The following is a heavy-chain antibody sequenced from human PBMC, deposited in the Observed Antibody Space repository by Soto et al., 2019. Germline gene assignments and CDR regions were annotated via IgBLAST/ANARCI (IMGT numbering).Heavy chain of an antibody. CDR3: ARGYYDDSGYSSNSFYP. Sequence: ASVKVSCKASGYTFTSYNINWVRQATGQGLEWMGWMNPNSGKTGYAQKFQGRVTMTRNISLSTTYMELSSLKSEDTAVYFCARGYYDDSGYSSNSFYPWGQANLVTVS. D-gene: IGHD3-22*01. CDR2: MNPNSGKT. J-gene: IGHJ5*02. V-gene: IGHV1-8*01. CDR1: GYTFTSYN.